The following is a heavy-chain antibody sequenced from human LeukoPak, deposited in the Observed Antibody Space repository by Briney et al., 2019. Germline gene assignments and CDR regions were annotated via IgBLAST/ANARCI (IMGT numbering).Heavy chain of an antibody. CDR3: ANSGDSSGPN. CDR2: IPYDGSNK. J-gene: IGHJ4*02. CDR1: GFTFSSYG. Sequence: GRSLRLSCAASGFTFSSYGMHWVRQAPGKGLEWVAVIPYDGSNKYYADSVKGRFTISRDNSKNTLYLQMNSLRAEDTAVYYCANSGDSSGPNWGQGTLVTVSS. V-gene: IGHV3-30*18. D-gene: IGHD3-22*01.